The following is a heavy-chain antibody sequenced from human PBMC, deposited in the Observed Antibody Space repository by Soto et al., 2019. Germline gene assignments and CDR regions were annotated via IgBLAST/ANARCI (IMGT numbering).Heavy chain of an antibody. CDR1: GLIFSDYA. Sequence: VQLVESGGDLVQPGGSLRLSCAASGLIFSDYAMSWVRQAPGKGLECVACISGSGGNTFYADSVKGRFTISRDNSKNTLSLHMNSLRVDDTAVYFCAKDRFGIVGPVDYWGQGTLVTVSS. CDR2: ISGSGGNT. J-gene: IGHJ4*02. D-gene: IGHD1-26*01. V-gene: IGHV3-23*04. CDR3: AKDRFGIVGPVDY.